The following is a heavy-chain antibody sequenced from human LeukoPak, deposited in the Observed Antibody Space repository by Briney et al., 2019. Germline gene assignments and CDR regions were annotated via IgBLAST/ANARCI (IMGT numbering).Heavy chain of an antibody. Sequence: GGSPRLSCAASGFTFRSYEMNWVRQAPGKGLEWVSCISTSGSTKYYADSVKGRFTISRDNAKDSLYLQMNSLRAEATAGYYCTRLRSYRGPSMAYFNLSGRGSPVTAS. D-gene: IGHD1-26*01. V-gene: IGHV3-48*03. CDR2: ISTSGSTK. CDR1: GFTFRSYE. J-gene: IGHJ2*01. CDR3: TRLRSYRGPSMAYFNL.